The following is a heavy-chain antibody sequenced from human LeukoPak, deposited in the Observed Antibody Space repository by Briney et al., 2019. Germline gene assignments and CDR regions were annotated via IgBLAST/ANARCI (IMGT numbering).Heavy chain of an antibody. Sequence: PSQTLSLTCTVSGGSISSTSYYWSWIRQPAGKGLEWIGHIYTTGSTNYNPSLKSRVTISLDTSKNHFSLKLSSVTAADTAVYYCARDDTGYSSGWSKDFDYWGQGTLVTVPS. CDR3: ARDDTGYSSGWSKDFDY. V-gene: IGHV4-61*09. CDR2: IYTTGST. J-gene: IGHJ4*02. CDR1: GGSISSTSYY. D-gene: IGHD6-19*01.